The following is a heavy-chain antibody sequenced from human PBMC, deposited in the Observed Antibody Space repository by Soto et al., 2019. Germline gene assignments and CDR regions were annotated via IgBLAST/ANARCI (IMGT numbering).Heavy chain of an antibody. D-gene: IGHD3-9*01. J-gene: IGHJ4*02. CDR2: IHYSGST. CDR1: GDSISSSY. V-gene: IGHV4-59*06. CDR3: ASWFYDILTTYRYFDC. Sequence: SETLSLTCTVSGDSISSSYWSWIRQSPGKGLEWIGYIHYSGSTYYNPSLKSRVTISEDTSKNQFSLKLSSVTAADTAVYYCASWFYDILTTYRYFDCWGQGALVTVSS.